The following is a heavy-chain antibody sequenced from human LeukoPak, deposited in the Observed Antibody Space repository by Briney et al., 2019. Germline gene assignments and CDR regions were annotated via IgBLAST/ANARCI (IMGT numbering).Heavy chain of an antibody. V-gene: IGHV4-34*01. CDR2: INHSGST. J-gene: IGHJ6*02. CDR3: ARGRRYCSSTSCYGRYGMDV. D-gene: IGHD2-2*01. Sequence: PSETLSLTCAVYGGSFGGYYWSWIRQPPGKGLEWIGEINHSGSTNYNPSLKSRVTISVDTSKNQFSLKLSSVTAADTAVYYCARGRRYCSSTSCYGRYGMDVWGQGTTVTVSS. CDR1: GGSFGGYY.